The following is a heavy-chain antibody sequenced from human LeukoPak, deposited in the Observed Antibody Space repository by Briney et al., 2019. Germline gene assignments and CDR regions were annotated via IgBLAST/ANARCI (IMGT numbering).Heavy chain of an antibody. CDR2: IRYDGSNK. V-gene: IGHV3-30*02. CDR3: AKDRSGSYDAFNI. Sequence: PGGSLRLSCAASGFTFSSYGMQWVRQAPGKGLEWVAFIRYDGSNKYYADSVKGRFTISRDNSKNTLYLQMNSLRAEDTAVYYCAKDRSGSYDAFNIWGQGTMVTVSS. CDR1: GFTFSSYG. D-gene: IGHD1-26*01. J-gene: IGHJ3*02.